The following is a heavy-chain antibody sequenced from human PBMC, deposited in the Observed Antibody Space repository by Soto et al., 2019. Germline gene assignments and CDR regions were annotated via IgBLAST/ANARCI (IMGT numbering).Heavy chain of an antibody. J-gene: IGHJ6*02. CDR2: ISGSGGST. D-gene: IGHD3-9*01. Sequence: GGSLRLSCAASGFTFSSYAMGWVRQAPGKGLEWVSAISGSGGSTYYADSVKGRFTISRDNSKNTLYLQMNSLRAEDTAVYYCAKDEYYDILTGYYYYYGMDVWGQGTTVTVS. V-gene: IGHV3-23*01. CDR1: GFTFSSYA. CDR3: AKDEYYDILTGYYYYYGMDV.